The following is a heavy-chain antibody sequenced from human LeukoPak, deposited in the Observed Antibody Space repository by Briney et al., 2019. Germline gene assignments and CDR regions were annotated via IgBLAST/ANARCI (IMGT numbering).Heavy chain of an antibody. CDR3: ARGVNYNDRSGYDY. J-gene: IGHJ4*02. D-gene: IGHD3-22*01. V-gene: IGHV5-51*01. CDR2: MYPGDSDT. CDR1: GYSFPSYW. Sequence: GESLKISCKGSGYSFPSYWIARVRQMPGKGLEWMGIMYPGDSDTRYSPSFQGQVTISADKSISTAYLQWSSLKASDTAMYYCARGVNYNDRSGYDYWGQGTLVTVSS.